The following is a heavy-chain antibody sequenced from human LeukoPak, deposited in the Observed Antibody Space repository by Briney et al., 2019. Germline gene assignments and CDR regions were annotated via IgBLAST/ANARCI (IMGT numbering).Heavy chain of an antibody. Sequence: GSLRLSCAASGFTFTNYNMNWVRQAPGKGLEWIGEINHSGSTNYNPSLKSRVTISADTSKNQFSLKLSSVTAADTAVYYCARSRGSGYYPGAFGIWGQGTMVTASS. V-gene: IGHV4-34*01. CDR1: GFTFTNYN. J-gene: IGHJ3*02. D-gene: IGHD3-22*01. CDR2: INHSGST. CDR3: ARSRGSGYYPGAFGI.